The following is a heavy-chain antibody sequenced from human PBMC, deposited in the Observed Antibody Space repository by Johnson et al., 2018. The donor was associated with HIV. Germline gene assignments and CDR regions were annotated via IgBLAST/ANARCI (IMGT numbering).Heavy chain of an antibody. D-gene: IGHD1-1*01. V-gene: IGHV3-30*02. CDR2: IRYDGSNR. J-gene: IGHJ3*01. CDR1: RFTFSSYG. Sequence: QMLLVESGGGLVQPGGSLRLSCAASRFTFSSYGMHWVRQAPGKGLEWVAFIRYDGSNRYYADSVKGRFTISRDNSKNTVYIQMKSLRADDTALYYCARLTTSARQGSTMTVVGVAAFDLWGQGTMVTVSS. CDR3: ARLTTSARQGSTMTVVGVAAFDL.